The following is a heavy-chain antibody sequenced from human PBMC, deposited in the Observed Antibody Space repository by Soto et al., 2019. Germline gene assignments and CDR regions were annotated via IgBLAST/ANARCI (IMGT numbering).Heavy chain of an antibody. CDR3: PQTNQGIDRGGYDSHLPYYYGMDV. CDR1: GFTFSSYA. V-gene: IGHV3-23*01. J-gene: IGHJ6*04. D-gene: IGHD3-22*01. CDR2: ISGSGGST. Sequence: QSGGSLRLSCAASGFTFSSYAMSWVRQAPGKGLEWVSAISGSGGSTYYADSVKGRFTISRDNSKNTLYLQMNSLRGEDTAVYYCPQTNQGIDRGGYDSHLPYYYGMDVQRTGTTVTVSS.